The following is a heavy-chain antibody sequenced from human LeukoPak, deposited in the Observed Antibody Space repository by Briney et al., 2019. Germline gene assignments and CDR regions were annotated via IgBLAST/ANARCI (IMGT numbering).Heavy chain of an antibody. Sequence: ASVKVSCKASGYTFTSYDINWVRQATGQGLEWMGWMNPNSGDTNYAQKFQDRVTMTWDTSVSTAYMELSSLTSDDTAVYYCASKGDGSCDSSLCQGAFDFWGQGSVVTVSS. CDR3: ASKGDGSCDSSLCQGAFDF. D-gene: IGHD2-21*01. CDR1: GYTFTSYD. V-gene: IGHV1-8*01. J-gene: IGHJ3*01. CDR2: MNPNSGDT.